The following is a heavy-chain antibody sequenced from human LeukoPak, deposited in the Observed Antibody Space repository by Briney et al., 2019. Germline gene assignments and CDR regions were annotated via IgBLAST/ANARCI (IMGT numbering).Heavy chain of an antibody. CDR3: ARGEWNYVWFDP. CDR1: GYSISSGYY. J-gene: IGHJ5*02. CDR2: IYHSGST. V-gene: IGHV4-38-2*02. Sequence: SETLSLTCTVSGYSISSGYYWGWIRQPPGKGLEWIGSIYHSGSTYYNPSLKSRVTISVDTSKNQFSLKLSSVTAADTAVYYCARGEWNYVWFDPWGQGTLVTVSS. D-gene: IGHD1-7*01.